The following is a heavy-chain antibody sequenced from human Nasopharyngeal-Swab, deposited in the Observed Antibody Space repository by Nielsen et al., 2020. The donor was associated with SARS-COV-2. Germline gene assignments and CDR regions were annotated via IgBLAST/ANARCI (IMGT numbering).Heavy chain of an antibody. V-gene: IGHV3-48*03. J-gene: IGHJ6*02. CDR1: GFTFSSYE. CDR3: ARDVVVVPAANQFYYYGMDV. Sequence: SCAASGFTFSSYEMNWVRQAPGKGLEWVSYISSSGSTIYYADSVKGRFTISRDNAKNSLYLQMNSLRAEDTAVYYCARDVVVVPAANQFYYYGMDVWGQGTTVTVSS. D-gene: IGHD2-2*01. CDR2: ISSSGSTI.